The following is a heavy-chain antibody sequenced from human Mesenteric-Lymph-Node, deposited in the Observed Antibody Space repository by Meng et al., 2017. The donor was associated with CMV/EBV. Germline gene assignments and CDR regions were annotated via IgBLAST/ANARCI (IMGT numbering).Heavy chain of an antibody. CDR1: GYKLSSYA. D-gene: IGHD3-16*01. CDR3: ARTNNWGFDY. V-gene: IGHV1-3*04. Sequence: VQLVQSGPECKMPGASVKVSCKASGYKLSSYAMHWVRQAPGQRIEWMGWINIVEDKTKTSQNFQGRVTLTRDTSANTAYMELSSLRYDDTAVYYCARTNNWGFDYWGQGTLVTVSS. J-gene: IGHJ4*02. CDR2: INIVEDKT.